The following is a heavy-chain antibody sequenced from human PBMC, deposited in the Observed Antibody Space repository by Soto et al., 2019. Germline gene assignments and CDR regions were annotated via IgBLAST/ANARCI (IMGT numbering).Heavy chain of an antibody. CDR1: GYTFTSYG. V-gene: IGHV1-18*01. J-gene: IGHJ6*02. Sequence: QVQLVQSGAEVKKPGASVKVSCKASGYTFTSYGITWVRQAPGQGLEWMGWISAYNGNTNYAQKLQGRVTMTTDTSTGTAYMERRSLRSDDTAVYYCATHLRFLEWLTPLDYYGMDVWGQGTTVTVSS. CDR3: ATHLRFLEWLTPLDYYGMDV. CDR2: ISAYNGNT. D-gene: IGHD3-3*01.